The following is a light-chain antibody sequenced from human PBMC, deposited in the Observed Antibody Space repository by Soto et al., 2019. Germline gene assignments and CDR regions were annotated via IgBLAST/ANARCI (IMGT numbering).Light chain of an antibody. CDR3: QQYNTFLT. V-gene: IGKV1-5*03. CDR2: EAS. CDR1: HSLIKW. Sequence: DIQMTQSPTTLSASVGDRVTITCRASHSLIKWLAWYQQKRGKAPKLLIYEASTLQSGVPSRFSGSGFGTEFPLIISLQQADDLGTYYCQQYNTFLTFGGGTKVEIK. J-gene: IGKJ4*01.